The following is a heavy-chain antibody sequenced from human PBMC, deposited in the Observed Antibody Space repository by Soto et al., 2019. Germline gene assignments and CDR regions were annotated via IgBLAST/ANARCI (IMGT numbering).Heavy chain of an antibody. CDR1: GYTFTNYG. CDR2: INGYNGNT. Sequence: ASVKVSCKASGYTFTNYGISWVRQAPGQGLEWMGWINGYNGNTKYIQKFQDRLTMTTDTSTSTAYMELRSLRSDDTAIYYCASWVIALGGTGYFRHWGQGTLVTVSS. D-gene: IGHD6-19*01. CDR3: ASWVIALGGTGYFRH. V-gene: IGHV1-18*04. J-gene: IGHJ1*01.